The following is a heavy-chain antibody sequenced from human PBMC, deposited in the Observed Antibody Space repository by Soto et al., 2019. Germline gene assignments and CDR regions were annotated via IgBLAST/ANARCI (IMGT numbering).Heavy chain of an antibody. CDR2: ISAYNGNT. J-gene: IGHJ4*02. D-gene: IGHD2-2*03. V-gene: IGHV1-18*01. CDR3: ARMVDIVVVPTCYFDY. Sequence: ASVKVSCKASGYTFTSYGISWVRQAPGQGLEWMGWISAYNGNTNYAQKLQGRVTMTTDTSTSTAYMELRSLRSDDTAVYYCARMVDIVVVPTCYFDYWGQRTPVTVSS. CDR1: GYTFTSYG.